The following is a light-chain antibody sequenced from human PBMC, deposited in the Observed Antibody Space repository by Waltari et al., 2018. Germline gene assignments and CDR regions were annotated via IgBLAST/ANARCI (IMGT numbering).Light chain of an antibody. J-gene: IGKJ4*01. CDR3: QQYATSPLT. CDR2: AAS. Sequence: EILLTQSPGTLSLSPGEGATLSCRANQNVSNSFLAWYQQKPGQAPRLLIYAASKRATGIPDRFSGSGSGTDFTVTISRLDPEDFAVYFCQQYATSPLTFGGGTRVDVK. V-gene: IGKV3-20*01. CDR1: QNVSNSF.